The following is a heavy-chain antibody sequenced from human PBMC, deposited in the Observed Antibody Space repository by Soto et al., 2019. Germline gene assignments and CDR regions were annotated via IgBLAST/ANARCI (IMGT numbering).Heavy chain of an antibody. CDR2: RSYYGSDK. CDR3: AREAADVRGSGSAFDC. Sequence: VQLVESGGGVVQRGESLRLSCAASAFSLSDSGMHWVRQAPGKGLEWVAFRSYYGSDKYYAESVKGRFTISRDNSKNTLYLQRHSRRGDDTAVYYCAREAADVRGSGSAFDCWGQGTLVTV. D-gene: IGHD3-10*01. V-gene: IGHV3-30-3*01. CDR1: AFSLSDSG. J-gene: IGHJ4*02.